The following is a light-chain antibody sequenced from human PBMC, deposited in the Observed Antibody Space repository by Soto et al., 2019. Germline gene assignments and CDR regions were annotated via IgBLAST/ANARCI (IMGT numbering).Light chain of an antibody. Sequence: EVVLTQSPATLSLSPGERATLSCRASQSLSNYLAWYQQKPGQTPRLLIYDASNRATDIPARFSGSGSGTDFTLTISSLEHEDFAVYFCQQRGIWPPTFGPGTKVEI. CDR2: DAS. CDR1: QSLSNY. CDR3: QQRGIWPPT. V-gene: IGKV3-11*01. J-gene: IGKJ3*01.